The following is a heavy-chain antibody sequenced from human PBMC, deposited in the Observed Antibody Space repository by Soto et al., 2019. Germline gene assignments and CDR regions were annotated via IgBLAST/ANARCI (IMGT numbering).Heavy chain of an antibody. CDR3: AATTGIAVAGTGPGY. CDR1: AFTFSTYG. J-gene: IGHJ4*02. D-gene: IGHD6-19*01. Sequence: QAQLVESGGGVVQPGRSLRLSCAASAFTFSTYGMHWVRQGPGKGLEWVAGISFDGGRKFYADSVKARFTISRDNSKSTLYLQMSSLRPDDTAMYYCAATTGIAVAGTGPGYWGQGTQVTVSS. CDR2: ISFDGGRK. V-gene: IGHV3-30*03.